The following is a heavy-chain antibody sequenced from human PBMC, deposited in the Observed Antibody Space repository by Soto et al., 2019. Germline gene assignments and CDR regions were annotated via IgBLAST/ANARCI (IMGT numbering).Heavy chain of an antibody. D-gene: IGHD3-10*01. J-gene: IGHJ5*02. Sequence: EVQLVQSGAEVKKPGESLRISCKGSGYSFTSYWISWVRQMPGKGLEWMGRIDPSDSYTNYSPSFQGHVTISADKSIXXAYLQWSSLKASDTAMYYCARHIMVRGVNTNWFDPWGQGTLVTVSS. CDR2: IDPSDSYT. CDR1: GYSFTSYW. CDR3: ARHIMVRGVNTNWFDP. V-gene: IGHV5-10-1*01.